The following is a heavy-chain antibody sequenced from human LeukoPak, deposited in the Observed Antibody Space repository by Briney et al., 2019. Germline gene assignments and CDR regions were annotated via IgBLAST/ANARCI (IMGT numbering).Heavy chain of an antibody. Sequence: ASVKVSCKASGGTFSSYAISWVRQAPGQGLEWMGGIIPIFGTANYAQKFQGRVTITTDESTSTAYMELSSLRSEDTAVYYCASWQDGDYFAFDIWGQGTMATVSS. D-gene: IGHD4-17*01. CDR2: IIPIFGTA. V-gene: IGHV1-69*05. CDR1: GGTFSSYA. J-gene: IGHJ3*02. CDR3: ASWQDGDYFAFDI.